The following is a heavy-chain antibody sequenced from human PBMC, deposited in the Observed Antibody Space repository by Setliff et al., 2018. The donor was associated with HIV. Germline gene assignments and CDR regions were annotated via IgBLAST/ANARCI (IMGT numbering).Heavy chain of an antibody. D-gene: IGHD6-13*01. CDR1: GYTFTGYA. Sequence: ASVKVSCKASGYTFTGYAISWVRQAPGQGLEWLGWTSAYNGDTNYAQKVQGRVSMTIDTSTSTAYMELRSLRSDDMAVYYCARRGVFDAFDIWGQGTMVTVSS. CDR2: TSAYNGDT. V-gene: IGHV1-18*03. CDR3: ARRGVFDAFDI. J-gene: IGHJ3*02.